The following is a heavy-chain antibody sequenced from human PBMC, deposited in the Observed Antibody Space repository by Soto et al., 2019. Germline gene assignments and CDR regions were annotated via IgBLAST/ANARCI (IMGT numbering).Heavy chain of an antibody. D-gene: IGHD5-12*01. CDR3: ATKEGDIVGDAFDI. Sequence: GGSLRLSCAASGFTFSDYYMSWIRQAPGKGLEWVSYISSSGSTIYYADSVKGRFTISRDNAKNSLYLQMNSLRAEDTAVYYCATKEGDIVGDAFDIWGQGTMVTVSS. CDR1: GFTFSDYY. J-gene: IGHJ3*02. V-gene: IGHV3-11*01. CDR2: ISSSGSTI.